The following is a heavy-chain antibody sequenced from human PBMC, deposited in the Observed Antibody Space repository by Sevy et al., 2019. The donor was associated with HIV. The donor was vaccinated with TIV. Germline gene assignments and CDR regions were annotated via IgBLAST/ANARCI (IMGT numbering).Heavy chain of an antibody. CDR3: ARDSYGDYGLPYYYGYGMDV. J-gene: IGHJ6*02. Sequence: SETLSLTCTVSGGSISSYYWSWIRQPAGKGLEWIGRIYTSGSTNYNPSLKSRVTMSVDTSKNQFSLKLSSVTAADTAVYYCARDSYGDYGLPYYYGYGMDVWGQGTTVTVSS. CDR1: GGSISSYY. V-gene: IGHV4-4*07. D-gene: IGHD4-17*01. CDR2: IYTSGST.